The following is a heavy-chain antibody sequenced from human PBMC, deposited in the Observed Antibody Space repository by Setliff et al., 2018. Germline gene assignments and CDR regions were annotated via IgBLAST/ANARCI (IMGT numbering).Heavy chain of an antibody. V-gene: IGHV3-7*03. J-gene: IGHJ4*02. CDR3: AKDDQIRGHNLDY. D-gene: IGHD3-10*01. CDR2: IHQDGSER. CDR1: GFTFGSYW. Sequence: GGSLRLSCAASGFTFGSYWMTWVRQAPEKGLEWVANIHQDGSERHYVDSVKGRFTISRDNARDSLYLQMNSLRADDTATYYCAKDDQIRGHNLDYWGQGTLVTVSS.